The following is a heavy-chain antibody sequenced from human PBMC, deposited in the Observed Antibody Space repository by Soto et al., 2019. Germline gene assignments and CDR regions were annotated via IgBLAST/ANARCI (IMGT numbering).Heavy chain of an antibody. CDR3: ARFCSGGSCYEEFDY. J-gene: IGHJ4*02. CDR1: GGTFSSYT. V-gene: IGHV1-69*02. CDR2: IIPILGIA. Sequence: ASVKVSCKASGGTFSSYTISWVRQAPGQGLEWMGRIIPILGIANYAQKFQGRVTITADKSTSTAYMELSSLRSEDTAVYYCARFCSGGSCYEEFDYWGQGTLVTVSS. D-gene: IGHD2-15*01.